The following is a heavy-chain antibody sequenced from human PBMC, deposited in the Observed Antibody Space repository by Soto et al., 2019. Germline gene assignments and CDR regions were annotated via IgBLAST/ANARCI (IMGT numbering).Heavy chain of an antibody. D-gene: IGHD7-27*01. CDR1: GGSISSGGYY. CDR2: IYYGGST. CDR3: AKNWNWGSLVH. Sequence: PSETLSLTCTGSGGSISSGGYYWSWIRQHPGKCLEWIGYIYYGGSTNYNPSLKSRVTISVDTPKNQFSLKLSSVTAADTAVYYCAKNWNWGSLVHWGQGTLVTVSS. V-gene: IGHV4-61*08. J-gene: IGHJ4*02.